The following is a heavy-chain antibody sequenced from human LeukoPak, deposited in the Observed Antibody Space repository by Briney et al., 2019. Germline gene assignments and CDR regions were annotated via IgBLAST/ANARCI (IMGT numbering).Heavy chain of an antibody. J-gene: IGHJ4*02. Sequence: SETLSLTCTVSGDSISSGSYYWGWIRQPPGKGLEWIGSIYYSGSTYYNPSLKSRVTISVDTSKNQFPLKLSSVTAADTAVYYCASRRRGYDSSGYYPLYYFDYWGQGTLVTVSS. CDR3: ASRRRGYDSSGYYPLYYFDY. V-gene: IGHV4-39*01. D-gene: IGHD3-22*01. CDR2: IYYSGST. CDR1: GDSISSGSYY.